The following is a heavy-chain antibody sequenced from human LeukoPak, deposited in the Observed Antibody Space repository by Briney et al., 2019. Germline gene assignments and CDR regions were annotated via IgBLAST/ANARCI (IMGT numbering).Heavy chain of an antibody. CDR2: ISFDGSNK. J-gene: IGHJ4*02. V-gene: IGHV3-30-3*01. CDR3: ARDFGWLSGFDY. CDR1: GFTFSSYV. D-gene: IGHD3-9*01. Sequence: GGSLRLSCAASGFTFSSYVMHWVGQAPGEGLEWVAVISFDGSNKYYGDSLKGRFTISRDNSKNTLYLQMNSLRGEDMAIYYCARDFGWLSGFDYWGQGTLVTVSS.